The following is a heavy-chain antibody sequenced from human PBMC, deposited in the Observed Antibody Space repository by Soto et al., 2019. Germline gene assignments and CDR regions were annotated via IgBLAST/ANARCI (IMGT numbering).Heavy chain of an antibody. J-gene: IGHJ6*02. D-gene: IGHD6-19*01. CDR3: AKSPYSSDHPSPVDYYYYGMDV. CDR1: GGTFSSYA. Sequence: SVKVSCKASGGTFSSYAISWVRQAPGQGLEWMGGIIPIFGTANYAQKFQGRVTITADESTSTAYMELSSLRSEDTAVYYCAKSPYSSDHPSPVDYYYYGMDVWGQGTTVTVSS. V-gene: IGHV1-69*13. CDR2: IIPIFGTA.